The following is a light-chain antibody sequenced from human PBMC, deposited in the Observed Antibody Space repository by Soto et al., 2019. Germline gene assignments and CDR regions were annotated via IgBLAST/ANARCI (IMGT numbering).Light chain of an antibody. J-gene: IGKJ3*01. Sequence: DIQMTQSPSSRSASVGDRVIITFQASQDIKKYLNWYQQKPGKAPKLLIYETSNLETGVPSRFSGSGSGTDFTFTISTLQSEDLATYYCQQYDNIPLTFGPGTKVDIK. V-gene: IGKV1-33*01. CDR3: QQYDNIPLT. CDR1: QDIKKY. CDR2: ETS.